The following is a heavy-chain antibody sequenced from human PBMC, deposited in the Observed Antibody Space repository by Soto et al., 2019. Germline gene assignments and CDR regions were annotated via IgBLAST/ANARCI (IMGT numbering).Heavy chain of an antibody. CDR1: AFTFSSYA. V-gene: IGHV3-23*01. D-gene: IGHD6-19*01. Sequence: GGSLRFSCAASAFTFSSYAMTWVRQAPGKGLEWVSTITSTDGGTYYADSVKGRFTISRDNSKSTLHLQMSSLRAEDTAVYYCAKDDGSGWPIHLAFDIWGQGTMVTVSS. J-gene: IGHJ3*02. CDR2: ITSTDGGT. CDR3: AKDDGSGWPIHLAFDI.